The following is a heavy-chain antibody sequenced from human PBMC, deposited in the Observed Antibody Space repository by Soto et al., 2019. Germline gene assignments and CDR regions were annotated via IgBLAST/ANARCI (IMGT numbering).Heavy chain of an antibody. CDR2: ISAYNGNT. J-gene: IGHJ6*03. D-gene: IGHD6-6*01. CDR3: ARAYSSSFFNYYYYMDV. CDR1: GYTFTSYG. Sequence: ASVKVSCKASGYTFTSYGISWLLQAPGQGLEWMGWISAYNGNTNYAQKLQGRVTMTTDTSTSTAYMELRSLRSDDTAVYYCARAYSSSFFNYYYYMDVWGKGTTVTVSS. V-gene: IGHV1-18*01.